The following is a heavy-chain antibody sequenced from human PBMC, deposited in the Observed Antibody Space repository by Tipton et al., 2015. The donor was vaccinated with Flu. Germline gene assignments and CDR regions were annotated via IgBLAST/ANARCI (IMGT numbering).Heavy chain of an antibody. CDR3: ARDPSLGMPDYFDY. CDR2: IYNTVYT. CDR1: NGSLSSYY. V-gene: IGHV4-59*01. Sequence: TLSLTCIVSNGSLSSYYWNWIRQSPGKGLEWIGYIYNTVYTKYNPSLKSRVAISVDTSKNQFSLRLSSVTAADTAVYYCARDPSLGMPDYFDYWGQGTLVTASS. J-gene: IGHJ4*02. D-gene: IGHD2-2*01.